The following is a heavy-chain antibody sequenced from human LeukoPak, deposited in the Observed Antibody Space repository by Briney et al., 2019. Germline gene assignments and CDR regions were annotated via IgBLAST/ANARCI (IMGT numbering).Heavy chain of an antibody. J-gene: IGHJ6*03. CDR3: ARDETYSSDWQSNHYYYYMDV. CDR2: IYTSGST. CDR1: GGSISSGSYY. Sequence: SETLSLTCTVSGGSISSGSYYWSWIRQPAGKGLEWIGRIYTSGSTSYNPSLKSRVTISVDTSKNQFSQKVNSVTAADTAVYFCARDETYSSDWQSNHYYYYMDVWGKGTTVTVSS. D-gene: IGHD6-19*01. V-gene: IGHV4-61*02.